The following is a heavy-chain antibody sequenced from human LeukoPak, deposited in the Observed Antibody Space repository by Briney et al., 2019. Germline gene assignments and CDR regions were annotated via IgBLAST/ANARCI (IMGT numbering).Heavy chain of an antibody. J-gene: IGHJ4*02. D-gene: IGHD3-10*01. CDR3: ARLESGYYGSGSPDY. CDR2: IYHSGST. Sequence: SETLSLTCTVSGGSISSYYWGWIRQPPGKGLEWIGSIYHSGSTYYNPSLKSRVTISVDTSKNQFSLKLSSVTAADTAVYYCARLESGYYGSGSPDYWGQGTLVTVSS. CDR1: GGSISSYY. V-gene: IGHV4-38-2*02.